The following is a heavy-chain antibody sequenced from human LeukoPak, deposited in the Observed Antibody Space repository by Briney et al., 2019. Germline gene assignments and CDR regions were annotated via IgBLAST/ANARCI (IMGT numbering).Heavy chain of an antibody. V-gene: IGHV4-31*03. Sequence: SETLSLTCTVSGASISSGNSYWSWIRQHPGRGLEWIGYTHSGGSTYYNPSFRSRVSISLDATDNQFSLRLTSVTAAGTAVYYCARDAGEYVGGSAGHFFDFWGQGDLVTVSS. CDR1: GASISSGNSY. D-gene: IGHD1-26*01. CDR2: THSGGST. CDR3: ARDAGEYVGGSAGHFFDF. J-gene: IGHJ4*02.